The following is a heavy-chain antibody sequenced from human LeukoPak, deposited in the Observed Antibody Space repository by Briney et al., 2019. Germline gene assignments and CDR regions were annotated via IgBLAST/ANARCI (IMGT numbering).Heavy chain of an antibody. V-gene: IGHV3-23*01. D-gene: IGHD4-17*01. CDR2: ISGSGGST. J-gene: IGHJ4*02. CDR3: ARAHRYYGDYDY. CDR1: GFTFSSYA. Sequence: GGSLRLSCAASGFTFSSYAMSWVRQAPGKGLEWVSAISGSGGSTYYADSVKGRFTISRDNSKNTLYLQMNSLRAEDTAVYYCARAHRYYGDYDYWGQGTLVTVSS.